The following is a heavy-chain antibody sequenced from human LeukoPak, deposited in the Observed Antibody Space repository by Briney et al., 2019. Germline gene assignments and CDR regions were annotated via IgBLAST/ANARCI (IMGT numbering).Heavy chain of an antibody. J-gene: IGHJ4*02. Sequence: GGSLRLSCAASGFTFDDYTMHWVRQAPGKGLEWLSLITRNGASTFYARSVKGRFTISRDNSKNSLFLQMDSLRPEDTALYYCATERLQYFENWGQGTVVTVSS. CDR3: ATERLQYFEN. CDR2: ITRNGAST. V-gene: IGHV3-43*01. CDR1: GFTFDDYT.